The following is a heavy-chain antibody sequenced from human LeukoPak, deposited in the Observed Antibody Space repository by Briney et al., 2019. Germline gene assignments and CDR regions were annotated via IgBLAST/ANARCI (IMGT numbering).Heavy chain of an antibody. CDR1: GFTLSSYA. D-gene: IGHD1-26*01. CDR3: ARVGSWDAFDI. Sequence: GGSLRLSCAASGFTLSSYAMHRVRQAPGKGLEYVSAISSNGGSTYYANSVKGRFTISRDNSKNTLYLQMGSLRAEDMAVYYCARVGSWDAFDIWGQGTMVTVSS. V-gene: IGHV3-64*01. J-gene: IGHJ3*02. CDR2: ISSNGGST.